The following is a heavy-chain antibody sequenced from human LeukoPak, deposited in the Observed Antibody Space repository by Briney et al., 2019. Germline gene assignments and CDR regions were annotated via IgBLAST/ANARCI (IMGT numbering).Heavy chain of an antibody. CDR1: GFTFSSYW. V-gene: IGHV3-74*01. J-gene: IGHJ6*03. CDR3: ARGHYDYVWGSHYYYYMDV. D-gene: IGHD3-16*01. Sequence: GGSLRPSCAASGFTFSSYWMHWVRQAPGKGLVWVSRINSDGSSTSYADSVKGRFTISRDNAKNTLYLQMNSLRAEDTAVYYCARGHYDYVWGSHYYYYMDVWGKGTTVTISS. CDR2: INSDGSST.